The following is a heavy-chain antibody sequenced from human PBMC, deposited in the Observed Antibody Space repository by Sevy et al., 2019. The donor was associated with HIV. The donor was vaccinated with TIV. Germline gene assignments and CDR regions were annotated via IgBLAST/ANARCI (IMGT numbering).Heavy chain of an antibody. Sequence: GGSLRLSCAASGFTFSSYGMHWVRQAPGKGLDLVAVIWYDGSNKYYADSVKGRFTISRDNSKNTLYLQMNSLRAEDTAVYYCAKVEAAAGWGFYYYYYMDVWGKGTTVTVSS. J-gene: IGHJ6*03. V-gene: IGHV3-33*06. CDR3: AKVEAAAGWGFYYYYYMDV. D-gene: IGHD6-13*01. CDR2: IWYDGSNK. CDR1: GFTFSSYG.